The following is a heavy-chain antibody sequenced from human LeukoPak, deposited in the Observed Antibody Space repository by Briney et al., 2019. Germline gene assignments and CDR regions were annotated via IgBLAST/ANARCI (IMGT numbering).Heavy chain of an antibody. Sequence: PSQTLSLTCTVSGGSISSGDYYWSWIRKPPGKGLEWIGYIYYSGSTYYNPSLKSRVTISVDTSKNQFSLKLSSVTAADTAVYYCARVSRWLQLLDAFDIWGQGTMVTVSS. V-gene: IGHV4-30-4*01. CDR1: GGSISSGDYY. CDR3: ARVSRWLQLLDAFDI. CDR2: IYYSGST. D-gene: IGHD5-24*01. J-gene: IGHJ3*02.